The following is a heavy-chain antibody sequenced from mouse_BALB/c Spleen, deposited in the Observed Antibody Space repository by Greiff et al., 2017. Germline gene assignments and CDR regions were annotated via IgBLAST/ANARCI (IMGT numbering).Heavy chain of an antibody. CDR3: ARGDYFDY. CDR1: GYSFTGYF. V-gene: IGHV1-20*02. J-gene: IGHJ2*01. CDR2: INPYNGDT. Sequence: EVQLQQSGPELVKPGASVKISCKASGYSFTGYFMNWVMQSHGKSLEWIGRINPYNGDTFYNQKFKGKATLTVDKSSSTAHMELRSLASEDSAVYYCARGDYFDYWGQGTALTVSS.